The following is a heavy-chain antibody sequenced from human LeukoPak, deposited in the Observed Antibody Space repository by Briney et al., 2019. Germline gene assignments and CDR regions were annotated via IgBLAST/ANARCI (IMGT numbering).Heavy chain of an antibody. J-gene: IGHJ4*02. V-gene: IGHV3-23*01. CDR1: GFTFNNYA. CDR3: AKDHWSDGSESYYQR. CDR2: ISDSGGST. D-gene: IGHD3-10*01. Sequence: GGSLRLSCAASGFTFNNYAMSWVRQAPGKGLEWVSTISDSGGSTYYADSVKGRLTVSRDNSKNTLYLQMNSPRAEDTAVYYCAKDHWSDGSESYYQRWGQGTLVTVSS.